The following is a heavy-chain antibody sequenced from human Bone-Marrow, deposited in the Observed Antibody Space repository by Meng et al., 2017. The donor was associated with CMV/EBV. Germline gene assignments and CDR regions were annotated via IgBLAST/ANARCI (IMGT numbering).Heavy chain of an antibody. CDR1: GGSISSGDYY. CDR3: ARDPTNDSSGYYFDACDI. Sequence: SETLSLTCTVSGGSISSGDYYWSWIRQPPGKGLEWIGYIYYSGSTYYNPSLKSRVTISVDTSKNQFSLKLSSVTAADTAVYYCARDPTNDSSGYYFDACDIWGQGTMVTVSS. J-gene: IGHJ3*02. D-gene: IGHD3-22*01. V-gene: IGHV4-30-4*08. CDR2: IYYSGST.